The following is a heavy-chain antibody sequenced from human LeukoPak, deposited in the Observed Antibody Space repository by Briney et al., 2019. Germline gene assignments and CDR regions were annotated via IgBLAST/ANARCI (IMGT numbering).Heavy chain of an antibody. CDR1: GGSISSGSYY. CDR2: IYTSGST. V-gene: IGHV4-61*02. D-gene: IGHD6-19*01. CDR3: ARDIAVAGPTDY. Sequence: SETLSLTCTVSGGSISSGSYYWSWIRQPAGKGLEWIGRIYTSGSTNYNPSLKSRVTISVDTSKNQFSLKLSSVTAADTAVYYCARDIAVAGPTDYWGQETLVTVSS. J-gene: IGHJ4*02.